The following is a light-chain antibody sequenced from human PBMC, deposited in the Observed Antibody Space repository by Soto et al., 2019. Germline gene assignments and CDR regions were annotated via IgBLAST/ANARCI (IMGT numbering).Light chain of an antibody. V-gene: IGKV3-15*01. CDR1: QSVSSN. CDR3: QHYNSYSQA. J-gene: IGKJ1*01. CDR2: YAS. Sequence: EIVLTQCPGTLSLSPGERATLSCRASQSVSSNLAWYQQKPGQAPRLLIYYASTMDTGVPARFSGSGSGTDFTLTISSLQPEDFATYYCQHYNSYSQAFGQGTKVDIK.